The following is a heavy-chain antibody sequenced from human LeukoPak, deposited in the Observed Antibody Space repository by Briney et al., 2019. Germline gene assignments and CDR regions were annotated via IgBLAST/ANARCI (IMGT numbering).Heavy chain of an antibody. Sequence: GGSLRLSCAASGFTFSSYAMTGLRQAPGKRLGCVYTTRCSGGNTYYADSVAGRFTISRGNSRDTLYLQMNSLRADDTAVYFCARGGFLGPDYWGQGTLVTVSS. CDR2: TRCSGGNT. D-gene: IGHD3/OR15-3a*01. J-gene: IGHJ4*02. CDR1: GFTFSSYA. CDR3: ARGGFLGPDY. V-gene: IGHV3-23*01.